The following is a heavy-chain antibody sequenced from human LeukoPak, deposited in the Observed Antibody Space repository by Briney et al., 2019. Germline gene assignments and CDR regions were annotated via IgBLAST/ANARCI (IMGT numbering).Heavy chain of an antibody. J-gene: IGHJ4*02. D-gene: IGHD2-2*01. CDR2: IYHSGST. V-gene: IGHV4-4*02. Sequence: PSETLSLTCAVSGGSISSSNWWSWVRQPPGKGLEWIGGIYHSGSTNYNPSLKSRVTISVDKSKNQFSLKLSSVTAADTAVYYCASRSTSFYSIRSDYWGQGTLVTVSS. CDR3: ASRSTSFYSIRSDY. CDR1: GGSISSSNW.